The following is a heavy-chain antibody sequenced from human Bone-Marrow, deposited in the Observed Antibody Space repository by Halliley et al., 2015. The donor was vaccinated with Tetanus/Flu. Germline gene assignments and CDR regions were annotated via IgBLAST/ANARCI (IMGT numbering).Heavy chain of an antibody. J-gene: IGHJ4*02. D-gene: IGHD3-9*01. CDR2: INSDGSII. CDR3: VRAEYFPRGFQY. V-gene: IGHV3-74*01. CDR1: GFTFSGYW. Sequence: SLRLSCAASGFTFSGYWMHWVRQAPGKGLVWVSRINSDGSIIDSADSVKGRFTISRDNAKNTLYLQMSSLRAEDTAVYYCVRAEYFPRGFQYWGQGTLVTVSS.